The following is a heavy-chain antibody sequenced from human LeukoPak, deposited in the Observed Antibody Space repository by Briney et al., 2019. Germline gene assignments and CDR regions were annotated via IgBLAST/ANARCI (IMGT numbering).Heavy chain of an antibody. CDR2: LSGSGAGT. CDR3: AKDLGYGDYYFDY. J-gene: IGHJ4*02. V-gene: IGHV3-23*01. Sequence: PGGSLRLSCAASGFTFSDYALGWVRQAPGRGLEWVATLSGSGAGTYYSDSVQGRFTISRDNSKRTLFLQMNSLGAEDTALYYCAKDLGYGDYYFDYWGQGTLVTVSS. CDR1: GFTFSDYA. D-gene: IGHD4-17*01.